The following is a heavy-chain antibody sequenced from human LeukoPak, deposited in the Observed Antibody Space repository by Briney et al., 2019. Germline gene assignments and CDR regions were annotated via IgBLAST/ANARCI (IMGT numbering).Heavy chain of an antibody. CDR2: IWYDGSNK. V-gene: IGHV3-33*01. CDR3: AREYADTAMAFDY. CDR1: GFTFSSYG. Sequence: GGSLRPSCAASGFTFSSYGTHWVRQAPGKGLEWVAVIWYDGSNKYYADSVKGRFTISRDNSKNTLYLQMNSLRAEDTAVYYCAREYADTAMAFDYWGQGTLVTVSS. J-gene: IGHJ4*02. D-gene: IGHD5-18*01.